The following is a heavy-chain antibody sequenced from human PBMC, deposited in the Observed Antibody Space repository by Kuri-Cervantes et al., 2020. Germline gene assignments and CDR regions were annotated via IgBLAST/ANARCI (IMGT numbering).Heavy chain of an antibody. CDR2: ISAYNGNT. Sequence: ASVKVSCKASGYTFTSYAMNWVRQAPGQGLEWMGWISAYNGNTNYAQKLQGRVTMTTDTSTSTAYMELRSLRSDDTAVYYCARGSFGYSYGYRYFDYWGQGTLVTVSS. CDR3: ARGSFGYSYGYRYFDY. V-gene: IGHV1-18*01. D-gene: IGHD5-18*01. CDR1: GYTFTSYA. J-gene: IGHJ4*02.